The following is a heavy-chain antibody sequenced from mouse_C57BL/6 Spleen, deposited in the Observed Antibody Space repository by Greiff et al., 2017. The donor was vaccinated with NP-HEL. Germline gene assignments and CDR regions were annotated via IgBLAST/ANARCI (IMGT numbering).Heavy chain of an antibody. D-gene: IGHD2-10*02. CDR3: ARPYGNGGMDY. CDR1: GFTFSDYG. CDR2: ISSGSSTI. Sequence: EVKLVESGGGLVKPGGSLKLSCAASGFTFSDYGMHWVRQAPEKGLEWVAYISSGSSTIYYADTVKGRFTISRDNAKNTLFLQMTRLRSEDTAMYYCARPYGNGGMDYWGQGTSVTVSS. V-gene: IGHV5-17*01. J-gene: IGHJ4*01.